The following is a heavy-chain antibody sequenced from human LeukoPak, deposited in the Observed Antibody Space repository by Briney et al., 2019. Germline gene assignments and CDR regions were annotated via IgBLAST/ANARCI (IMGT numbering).Heavy chain of an antibody. Sequence: ASVKVSCKASGYTFTSHGISWVRQAPGQGLEWMGWISAYNGNTNYAQKLQGRVTMTTETSTSTAYMELRSLRSDDTAVYYCARDRTVTTRRYYYYYGMDVWGQGTTVTVS. D-gene: IGHD4-17*01. J-gene: IGHJ6*02. CDR1: GYTFTSHG. V-gene: IGHV1-18*01. CDR3: ARDRTVTTRRYYYYYGMDV. CDR2: ISAYNGNT.